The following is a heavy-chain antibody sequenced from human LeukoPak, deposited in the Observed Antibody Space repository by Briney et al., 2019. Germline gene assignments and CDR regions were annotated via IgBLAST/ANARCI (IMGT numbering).Heavy chain of an antibody. CDR1: GYSISSGYY. CDR3: ARLKYVGSRAFDI. CDR2: INHSGST. J-gene: IGHJ3*02. V-gene: IGHV4-38-2*02. D-gene: IGHD3-10*01. Sequence: SETLSLTCTVSGYSISSGYYWGWIRQPPGKGLEWIGEINHSGSTNYNPSLKSRVTISVDTSKNQFSLKLSSVTAADTAVYYCARLKYVGSRAFDIWGQGTMVTVSS.